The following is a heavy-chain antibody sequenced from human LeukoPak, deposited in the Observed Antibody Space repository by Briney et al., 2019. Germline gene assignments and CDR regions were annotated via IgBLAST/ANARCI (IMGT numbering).Heavy chain of an antibody. CDR3: ARELPGEVWSYFDL. CDR2: INPNSGGT. CDR1: GYTFTGYY. J-gene: IGHJ2*01. V-gene: IGHV1-2*06. D-gene: IGHD3-10*01. Sequence: GASVKVSCKASGYTFTGYYMYWVRQAPGQGLEWMGRINPNSGGTNYAQKFQGRVTMTRDTSISTAYMELSRLRSDDTAVYYCARELPGEVWSYFDLWGRGTLVTVSS.